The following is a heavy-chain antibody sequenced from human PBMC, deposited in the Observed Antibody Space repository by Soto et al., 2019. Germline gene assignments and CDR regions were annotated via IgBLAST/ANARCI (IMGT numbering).Heavy chain of an antibody. D-gene: IGHD3-10*01. CDR3: AKRHKGGSGSSTVGGP. Sequence: QVQLVESGGGVVQPGRSLRLSCAASGFTFSSYGMHWVRQAPGKGLEWVAVISYDGRNKYYADSVKGRFTISRDNSKNTLYLQMNSLRAEDTAVYYCAKRHKGGSGSSTVGGPWGQGTLVTVSS. CDR1: GFTFSSYG. J-gene: IGHJ5*02. V-gene: IGHV3-30*18. CDR2: ISYDGRNK.